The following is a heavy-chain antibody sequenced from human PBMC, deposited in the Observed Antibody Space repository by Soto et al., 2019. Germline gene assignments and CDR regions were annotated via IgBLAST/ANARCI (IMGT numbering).Heavy chain of an antibody. V-gene: IGHV4-30-4*01. CDR1: GGSISSGDYY. J-gene: IGHJ4*02. CDR2: IYYSGST. Sequence: SETLSLTCTVSGGSISSGDYYLSWIRQPPGKGLEWIGYIYYSGSTYYNPSLKSRVTISVDTSKNQFSLKLSSVTAADTAVYYCARAGYCSGGSCYSLYYFDYWGQGTLVTVSS. CDR3: ARAGYCSGGSCYSLYYFDY. D-gene: IGHD2-15*01.